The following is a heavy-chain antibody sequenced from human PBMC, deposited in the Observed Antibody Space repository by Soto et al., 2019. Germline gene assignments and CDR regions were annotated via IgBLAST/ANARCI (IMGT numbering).Heavy chain of an antibody. D-gene: IGHD3-22*01. V-gene: IGHV1-69*02. J-gene: IGHJ4*02. Sequence: QVQLVQSGAEVKKPGSSVKVSCKASGGTFSSYTISWVRQAPGQGLEWMGRIIPILGIANYAQKFQGRVTITADKSTSTAYMELSSLRSEDTAVYYCARVYDSSGWNVYWGQGTLVTVSS. CDR2: IIPILGIA. CDR1: GGTFSSYT. CDR3: ARVYDSSGWNVY.